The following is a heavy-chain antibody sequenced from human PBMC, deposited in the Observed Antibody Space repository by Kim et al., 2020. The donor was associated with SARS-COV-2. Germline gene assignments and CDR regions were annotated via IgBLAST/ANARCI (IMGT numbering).Heavy chain of an antibody. CDR2: TYYSGTT. J-gene: IGHJ4*03. CDR1: DDSIKTTNYY. Sequence: SETLSLTCSVSDDSIKTTNYYWVWIRQPPGKGLEWIGNTYYSGTTYYNPSLKSRVTISIDSSKSQFYLRLSSVTAADTAVYYCARADCSCGLCY. D-gene: IGHD2-15*01. V-gene: IGHV4-39*07. CDR3: ARADCSCGLCY.